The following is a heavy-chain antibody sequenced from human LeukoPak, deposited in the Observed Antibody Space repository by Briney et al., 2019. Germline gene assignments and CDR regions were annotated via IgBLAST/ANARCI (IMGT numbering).Heavy chain of an antibody. CDR2: IYWDDDK. V-gene: IGHV2-5*02. J-gene: IGHJ4*02. D-gene: IGHD3-10*01. Sequence: SGPTLVNPTQTLTLTCTFSGFSLSTSGVGVGWIRQPPGKALEWLALIYWDDDKRYSPSLKSRLTITKDTSKNQVVLTMTNMDPVDTATYYCAHRPPYYYGSGSYCRSCYFDYWGQGTLVTVSS. CDR3: AHRPPYYYGSGSYCRSCYFDY. CDR1: GFSLSTSGVG.